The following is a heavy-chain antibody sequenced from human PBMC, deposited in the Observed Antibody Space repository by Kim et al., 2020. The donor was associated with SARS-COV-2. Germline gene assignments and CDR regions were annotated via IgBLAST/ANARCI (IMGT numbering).Heavy chain of an antibody. V-gene: IGHV3-9*01. J-gene: IGHJ4*01. CDR3: AKDRGAEDGSGSYYSY. Sequence: GGSLRLSCAASGFTFDDYAMHWVRQAPGKGLEWVSGISWNSGSIGYADSVKGRFTISRDNAKNSLYLQMNSLRAEDTALYYCAKDRGAEDGSGSYYSYWG. D-gene: IGHD3-10*01. CDR1: GFTFDDYA. CDR2: ISWNSGSI.